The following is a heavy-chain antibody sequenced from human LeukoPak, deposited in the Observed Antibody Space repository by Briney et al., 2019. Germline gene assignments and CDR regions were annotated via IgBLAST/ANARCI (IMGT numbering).Heavy chain of an antibody. V-gene: IGHV4-39*01. CDR1: GGSISSSSYY. Sequence: PSETLSLTCTVSGGSISSSSYYWGWIRQPPGKGLEWIGSIYYSGSAYYNPSLKSRVTISVDTSKNQFSLKLSSVTAADTAVYYCATLSYYYDSSGYPFDTWGQGTMVTVSS. J-gene: IGHJ3*02. D-gene: IGHD3-22*01. CDR2: IYYSGSA. CDR3: ATLSYYYDSSGYPFDT.